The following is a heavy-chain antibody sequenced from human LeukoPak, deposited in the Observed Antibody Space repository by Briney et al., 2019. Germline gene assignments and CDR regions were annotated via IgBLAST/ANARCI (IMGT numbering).Heavy chain of an antibody. CDR1: GFTFSSYE. J-gene: IGHJ6*02. CDR3: ARDLGGSGSYDYYYGMDV. Sequence: GWSLRLSCAASGFTFSSYEMNYVHQAPAKGLDWVSYISSSGSTIYYADSVKGRFTISRDNAKNSLYLQMNSLRAEDTAVYYCARDLGGSGSYDYYYGMDVWGQGTTVTVSS. CDR2: ISSSGSTI. D-gene: IGHD3-10*01. V-gene: IGHV3-48*03.